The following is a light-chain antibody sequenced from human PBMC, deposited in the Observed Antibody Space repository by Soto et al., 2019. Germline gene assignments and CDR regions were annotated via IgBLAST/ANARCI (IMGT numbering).Light chain of an antibody. CDR1: QTISSW. CDR2: KAS. CDR3: QQLNAYPLT. V-gene: IGKV1-5*03. Sequence: DIQMTQSPSTLSGSVGDRVTITCRASQTISSWLAWYQQKPGKAPKLLIYKASTLNSGVPSRFSGSGSGTEFTLTISSLQPDDFATYYCQQLNAYPLTFGQGTRLEIK. J-gene: IGKJ5*01.